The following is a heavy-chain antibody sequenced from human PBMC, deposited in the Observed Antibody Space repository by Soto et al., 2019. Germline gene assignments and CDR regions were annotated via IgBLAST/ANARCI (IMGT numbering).Heavy chain of an antibody. D-gene: IGHD3-10*01. CDR2: IYISGAT. CDR3: ESNKSQTLIRGIQKVMAV. CDR1: VGSLSDYY. V-gene: IGHV4-4*07. Sequence: PPENLSLTYTVSVGSLSDYYWSWIRQPAGKGLEWIGGIYISGATNYTPSLKSRVSMSVDTSKNEVSLKVTSVTDADTAVYYCESNKSQTLIRGIQKVMAVWG. J-gene: IGHJ6*02.